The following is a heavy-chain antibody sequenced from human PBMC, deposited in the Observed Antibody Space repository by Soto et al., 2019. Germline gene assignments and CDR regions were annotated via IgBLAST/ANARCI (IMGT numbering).Heavy chain of an antibody. CDR3: ARRLLGTSWPYYGMDV. V-gene: IGHV1-69*12. J-gene: IGHJ6*02. Sequence: QVQLVQSGAEVKKPGSSVKVSCKASGGTFSSYAISWVRQAPGQGLEWMGGIIPIFGTANYAQKFQGRVTITADEATSTAYMELRSLRSEDTAVYYSARRLLGTSWPYYGMDVWGQGTTVTVSS. CDR2: IIPIFGTA. D-gene: IGHD2-2*01. CDR1: GGTFSSYA.